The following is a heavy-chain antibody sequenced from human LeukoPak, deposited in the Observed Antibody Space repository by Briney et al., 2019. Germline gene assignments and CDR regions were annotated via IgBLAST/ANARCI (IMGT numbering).Heavy chain of an antibody. CDR2: ISGSGGST. CDR3: AKNDLIELTGDGNYYYYGMDV. CDR1: GFTFSSYS. D-gene: IGHD7-27*01. Sequence: GGSLRLSCAASGFTFSSYSMNWVRQAPGKGLEWVSAISGSGGSTYYADSVKGRFTISRDNSKNTLYLQMNSLRAEDTAVYYCAKNDLIELTGDGNYYYYGMDVWGQGTTVTVSS. V-gene: IGHV3-23*01. J-gene: IGHJ6*02.